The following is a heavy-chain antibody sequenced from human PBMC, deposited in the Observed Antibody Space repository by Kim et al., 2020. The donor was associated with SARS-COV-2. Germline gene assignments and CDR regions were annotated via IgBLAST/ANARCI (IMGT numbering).Heavy chain of an antibody. Sequence: TYYYPSLKSRVTISVDTSKNHFSLKLSSVTAADTAVYYCASRRVGYFDYWGQGTLVTVSS. J-gene: IGHJ4*02. CDR3: ASRRVGYFDY. V-gene: IGHV4-39*01. CDR2: T. D-gene: IGHD1-26*01.